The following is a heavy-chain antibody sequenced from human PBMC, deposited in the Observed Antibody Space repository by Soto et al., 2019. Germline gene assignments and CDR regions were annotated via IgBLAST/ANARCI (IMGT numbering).Heavy chain of an antibody. CDR2: IKSKADGETK. Sequence: EMHLVDSGGGLVKPGGSLRLSCAASGFTFSHAWMSWVRQAPGKGLEWVGRIKSKADGETKDYGAPVRGRFTISRDDSKDTLYLQMNSLRIEDTAVYYCCVVKRRAQYSTSGYWFDPWGPGTLVTVSS. J-gene: IGHJ5*02. CDR1: GFTFSHAW. D-gene: IGHD2-2*01. CDR3: CVVKRRAQYSTSGYWFDP. V-gene: IGHV3-15*01.